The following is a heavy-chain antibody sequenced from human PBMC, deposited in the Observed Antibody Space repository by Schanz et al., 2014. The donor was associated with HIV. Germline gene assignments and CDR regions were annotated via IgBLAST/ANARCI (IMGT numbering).Heavy chain of an antibody. V-gene: IGHV4-34*01. J-gene: IGHJ6*02. CDR3: ARGPSGGLTPSRGMDV. CDR2: INHSGST. CDR1: GGSFSGYF. Sequence: VQLKQWGAGLLKPSETLSLTCAVYGGSFSGYFWNWIRQSPGKGLEWIGEINHSGSTNYNPSLKSRVTISVDTSKNQFSLKWASVTAADTAVYYCARGPSGGLTPSRGMDVWGQGTTVTVSS. D-gene: IGHD1-26*01.